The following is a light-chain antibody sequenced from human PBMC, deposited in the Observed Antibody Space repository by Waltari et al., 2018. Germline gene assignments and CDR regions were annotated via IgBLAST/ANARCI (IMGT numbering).Light chain of an antibody. V-gene: IGKV1-5*03. J-gene: IGKJ1*01. CDR1: ESISSW. CDR3: EEYDTFSAT. CDR2: KAS. Sequence: DIQMTQSPSTLCASVGDRVTIRCRASESISSWLAWYQQRPGKAPRLLIYKASRLESGVPSRFSGSRSGTEFTIIITSLQPDDFATYYCEEYDTFSATFGPGTTVEI.